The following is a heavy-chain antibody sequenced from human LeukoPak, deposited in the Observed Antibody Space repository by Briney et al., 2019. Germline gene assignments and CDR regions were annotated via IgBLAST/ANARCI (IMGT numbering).Heavy chain of an antibody. J-gene: IGHJ4*02. V-gene: IGHV4-39*01. CDR2: IYYSGST. Sequence: SETLSLTCTVSGGSISSSSYYWGWIRQPPGKGLEWIGSIYYSGSTYYNPSLKSRVTISVDTSKNQFSLKLSSVTAADTAVYYCARHGIAVAGSFDYWGQGTWSPSPQ. D-gene: IGHD6-19*01. CDR1: GGSISSSSYY. CDR3: ARHGIAVAGSFDY.